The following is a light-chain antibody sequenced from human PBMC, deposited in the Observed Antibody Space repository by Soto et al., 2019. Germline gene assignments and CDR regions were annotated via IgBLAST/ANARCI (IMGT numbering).Light chain of an antibody. Sequence: QSALTQPRSESGSPGQSVTISCTGTNNDVGGYNFVSWYQQLPGKAPKLMISAVSRRPSGVPDRFSGSKSGNTASLTISGLQADDEADYFCFSYTASDIWVFGGGTKLTVL. CDR3: FSYTASDIWV. V-gene: IGLV2-11*01. CDR2: AVS. J-gene: IGLJ3*02. CDR1: NNDVGGYNF.